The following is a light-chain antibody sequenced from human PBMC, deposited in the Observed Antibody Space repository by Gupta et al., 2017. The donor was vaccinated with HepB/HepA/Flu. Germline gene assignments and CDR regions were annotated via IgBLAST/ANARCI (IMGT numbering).Light chain of an antibody. Sequence: SSELTQDPAVSVALGRTVRITCEGDSLRSYYASWYQQKPGQAPLLVIYGKNNRPSGIPDRFSGSSSGNTASLTITGAQAEDEADYYCNSRDSSGNHLVVFGGGTKLTVL. CDR1: SLRSYY. V-gene: IGLV3-19*01. CDR2: GKN. J-gene: IGLJ2*01. CDR3: NSRDSSGNHLVV.